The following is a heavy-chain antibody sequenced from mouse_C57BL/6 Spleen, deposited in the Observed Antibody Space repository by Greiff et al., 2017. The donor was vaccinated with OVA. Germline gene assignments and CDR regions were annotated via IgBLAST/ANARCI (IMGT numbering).Heavy chain of an antibody. Sequence: VQLQQSGAELARPGASVKLSCKASGYTFTSYGISWVKQSTGQGLEWIGEIYPRSGNTYYNEKFKGKATLTADKSSSTAYMELRSLTSEDSAVYFCARSYYGSSYAMDYWGQGTSVTVSS. CDR3: ARSYYGSSYAMDY. D-gene: IGHD1-1*01. V-gene: IGHV1-81*01. CDR1: GYTFTSYG. CDR2: IYPRSGNT. J-gene: IGHJ4*01.